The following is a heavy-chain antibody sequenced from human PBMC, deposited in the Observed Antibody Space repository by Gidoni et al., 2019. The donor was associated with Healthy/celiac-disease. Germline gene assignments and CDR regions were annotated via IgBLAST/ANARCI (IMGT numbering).Heavy chain of an antibody. V-gene: IGHV3-30*18. CDR3: AKGNRGSSSGEDY. Sequence: QVQLVESGGGVVQPGRSLRLSCSASGFTFSSYGMHWVRQAPGKGLEWVAVISYDGSNKYYADSVKGRFTISRDNSKNTLYLQMNSLRAEDTAVYYCAKGNRGSSSGEDYWGQGTLVTVSS. J-gene: IGHJ4*02. D-gene: IGHD6-13*01. CDR2: ISYDGSNK. CDR1: GFTFSSYG.